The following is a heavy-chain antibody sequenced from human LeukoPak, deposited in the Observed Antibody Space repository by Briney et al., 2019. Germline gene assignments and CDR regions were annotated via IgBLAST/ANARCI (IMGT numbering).Heavy chain of an antibody. V-gene: IGHV5-51*01. CDR3: ARAPNRFFDWLFESGGGFDI. Sequence: GESLKISCEGSGYSFTTFWIGWVRQMPGKGLEWMGIIYPGDSDTRYSPSFQGQVTISVDKSISTAYLQWSGLQASDTAMYYCARAPNRFFDWLFESGGGFDIWGQGTMVTVSS. D-gene: IGHD3-9*01. CDR1: GYSFTTFW. J-gene: IGHJ3*02. CDR2: IYPGDSDT.